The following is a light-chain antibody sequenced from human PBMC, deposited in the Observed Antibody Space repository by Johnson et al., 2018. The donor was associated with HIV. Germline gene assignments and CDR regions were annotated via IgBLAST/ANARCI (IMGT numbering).Light chain of an antibody. CDR3: GTWDSSLSAGRV. Sequence: QSVLTQPPSVSAAPGQKVTISFSGSSSNIGNNYVSWYQQLPGTAPKLLIYDNNKRPSGIPDRFSGSKSGTSATLGISGLQTGDEADYYCGTWDSSLSAGRVFGTGTKVTVL. V-gene: IGLV1-51*01. CDR2: DNN. CDR1: SSNIGNNY. J-gene: IGLJ1*01.